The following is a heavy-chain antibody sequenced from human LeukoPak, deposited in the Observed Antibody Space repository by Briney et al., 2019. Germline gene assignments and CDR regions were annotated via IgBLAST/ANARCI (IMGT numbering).Heavy chain of an antibody. J-gene: IGHJ4*02. D-gene: IGHD6-19*01. CDR2: ISWNSGSI. CDR3: AREYSSDWGRTHYIDF. V-gene: IGHV3-9*01. CDR1: GFTFDDYA. Sequence: PGGSLRLSCAASGFTFDDYAMHWVRQAPGKGLEWVSGISWNSGSIGYADSVKGRFTISRDNAKNSLYLQMNSLRAEDTAVYYCAREYSSDWGRTHYIDFWGQGTLATVSS.